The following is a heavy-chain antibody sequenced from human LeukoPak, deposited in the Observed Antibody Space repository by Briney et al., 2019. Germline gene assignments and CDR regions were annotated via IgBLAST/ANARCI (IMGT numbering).Heavy chain of an antibody. CDR3: ARGVRGIYCGGDCPTGPFDI. Sequence: GGSLRLSCAVSGFTFSSYSMNWVRQAPGKGLEWVSSISSSSSYIYYADSVKGRFTISRDNAKNSLYLQMNSLRAEDTAVYYCARGVRGIYCGGDCPTGPFDIWGQGTMVTVSS. V-gene: IGHV3-21*01. CDR1: GFTFSSYS. D-gene: IGHD2-21*02. J-gene: IGHJ3*02. CDR2: ISSSSSYI.